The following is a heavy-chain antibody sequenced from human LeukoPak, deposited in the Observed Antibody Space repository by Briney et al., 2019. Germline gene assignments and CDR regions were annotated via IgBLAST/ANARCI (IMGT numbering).Heavy chain of an antibody. D-gene: IGHD1-7*01. V-gene: IGHV4-34*01. CDR3: ARAPYNWNYRLDY. J-gene: IGHJ4*02. CDR2: INHSGST. CDR1: GGSFSDYY. Sequence: PSETLSLTCAVYGGSFSDYYWTWIRQPPGKGLEWIGEINHSGSTNYNPSLKSRVTISIDTSKNQFSLKLSSVTAADTAVYYCARAPYNWNYRLDYWGQGTLVTVSP.